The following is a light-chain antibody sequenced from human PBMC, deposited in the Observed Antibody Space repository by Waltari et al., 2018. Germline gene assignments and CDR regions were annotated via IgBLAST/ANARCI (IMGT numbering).Light chain of an antibody. CDR1: QSVSSY. CDR2: DAS. J-gene: IGKJ2*01. CDR3: QQRSNWPPYT. V-gene: IGKV3-11*01. Sequence: EIVLTQSPATLSLSPVERATLSCRASQSVSSYLAWYQQKPGQAPRLLIYDASHRATGIPARFSGSGSGTDFTLTISSLEPEDFAVYYCQQRSNWPPYTFGQGTKLEIK.